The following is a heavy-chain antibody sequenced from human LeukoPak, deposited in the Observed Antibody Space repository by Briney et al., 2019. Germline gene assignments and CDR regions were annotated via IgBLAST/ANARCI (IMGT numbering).Heavy chain of an antibody. J-gene: IGHJ5*02. V-gene: IGHV1-69*13. D-gene: IGHD2-15*01. CDR3: ARDPGGCSGGSCYSYWFDP. CDR2: IIPIFGTA. Sequence: SVKVSCKASGGTFSSYAISWVRQAPGQGLEWMGGIIPIFGTANYAQKFQGRVTITADESTSTAYMELSSLRSEDTAVYYCARDPGGCSGGSCYSYWFDPWGQGTPVTVSS. CDR1: GGTFSSYA.